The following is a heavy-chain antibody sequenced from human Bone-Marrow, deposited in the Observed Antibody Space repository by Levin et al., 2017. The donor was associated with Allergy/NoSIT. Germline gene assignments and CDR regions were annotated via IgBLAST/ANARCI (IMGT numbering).Heavy chain of an antibody. V-gene: IGHV3-7*01. CDR3: ARIYDSSGYYSGVGTFDI. Sequence: GGSLRLSCAASGFTFSAYYMTWVRQAPGKGLEWVADIQQDESEKSYVDSVKGRFTISRDNAKNSLFLQMNNLRAEDTAVYYCARIYDSSGYYSGVGTFDIWGQGTMVTVSS. CDR2: IQQDESEK. J-gene: IGHJ3*02. D-gene: IGHD3-22*01. CDR1: GFTFSAYY.